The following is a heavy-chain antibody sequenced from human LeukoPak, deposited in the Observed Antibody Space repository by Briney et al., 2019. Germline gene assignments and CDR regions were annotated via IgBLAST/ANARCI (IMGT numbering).Heavy chain of an antibody. CDR2: IYYSGST. J-gene: IGHJ4*02. CDR1: GGSISSYY. Sequence: SETLSLTCTVSGGSISSYYWSWIRQPPGKGLEWIGYIYYSGSTNYNPSLKSRVTISVDTSKNQFSLKLSSVTAADTAVYYCARHSRYSLFDYWGQGTLVTVSS. V-gene: IGHV4-59*08. CDR3: ARHSRYSLFDY. D-gene: IGHD3-9*01.